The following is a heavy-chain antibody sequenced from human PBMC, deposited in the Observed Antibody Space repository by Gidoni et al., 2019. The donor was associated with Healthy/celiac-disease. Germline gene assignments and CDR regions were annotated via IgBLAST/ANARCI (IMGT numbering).Heavy chain of an antibody. CDR2: IYSGGST. CDR1: GFTVSSNY. D-gene: IGHD6-19*01. V-gene: IGHV3-53*01. Sequence: EVQLVESGGGLIQPGGYLRLSCAASGFTVSSNYMSWVRQAPGKGLEWVSVIYSGGSTYYADSVKGRFTISRDNSKNTLYLQMNSLRAEDTAVYYCASRHPRRVSGWYENWGQGTLVTVSS. CDR3: ASRHPRRVSGWYEN. J-gene: IGHJ4*02.